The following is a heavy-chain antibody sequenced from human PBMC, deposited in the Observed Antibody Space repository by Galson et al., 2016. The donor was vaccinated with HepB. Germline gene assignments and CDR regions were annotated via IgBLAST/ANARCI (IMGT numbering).Heavy chain of an antibody. J-gene: IGHJ6*02. CDR1: GFTFSTSD. V-gene: IGHV3-13*01. CDR2: IGRGGDT. D-gene: IGHD3-10*01. CDR3: AKGVYYYGSGSSRYGLDI. Sequence: SLRLSCAASGFTFSTSDMHWVRQGTGKGLEWVSAIGRGGDTYYSGSVEGRFTISRENAKNSLYLEMNSLRAGDTAVYYCAKGVYYYGSGSSRYGLDIWGQGTTVTVSS.